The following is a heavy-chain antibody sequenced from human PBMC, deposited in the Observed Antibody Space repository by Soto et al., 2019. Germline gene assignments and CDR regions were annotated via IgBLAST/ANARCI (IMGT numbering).Heavy chain of an antibody. V-gene: IGHV3-23*04. D-gene: IGHD2-2*01. CDR1: GFTFSDYA. J-gene: IGHJ6*02. Sequence: EVQVVESGGGVVPPGGSLRLSCAGSGFTFSDYATTWVRQAPGKGLEWVSTTRSNGEYTYYGDSAKGRFTVSRDNSKNPLDLEMSSVRAEDTAVYYCAKDSRNVAVSAARVYGMDVWGQGTTVTVSS. CDR3: AKDSRNVAVSAARVYGMDV. CDR2: TRSNGEYT.